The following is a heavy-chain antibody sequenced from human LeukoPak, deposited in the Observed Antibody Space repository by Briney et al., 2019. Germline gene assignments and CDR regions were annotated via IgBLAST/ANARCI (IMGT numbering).Heavy chain of an antibody. CDR3: ASTSSSWSGYFDY. Sequence: SETLSLTCTVSGGPISSSSYYWGWIRQPPGKGLEWIGSIYYSGSTYYNPSLKRRVTISVDTSKNQFSLKLSSVTAADTAVYYCASTSSSWSGYFDYWGQGTLVTVSS. CDR2: IYYSGST. V-gene: IGHV4-39*07. J-gene: IGHJ4*02. D-gene: IGHD6-13*01. CDR1: GGPISSSSYY.